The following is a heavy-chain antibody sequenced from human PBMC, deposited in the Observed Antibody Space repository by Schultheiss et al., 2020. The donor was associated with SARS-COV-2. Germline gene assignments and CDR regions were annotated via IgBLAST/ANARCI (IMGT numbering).Heavy chain of an antibody. CDR1: GGSISSSSYY. J-gene: IGHJ6*03. CDR3: ARYTSSSWYQYYYYYMDV. D-gene: IGHD6-13*01. CDR2: IYYSGST. V-gene: IGHV4-39*07. Sequence: GSLRLSCTVSGGSISSSSYYWGWIRQPPGKGLEWIGSIYYSGSTNYNPSLKSRVTISVDTSKNQFSLKLSSVTAADTAVYYCARYTSSSWYQYYYYYMDVWGKGTTVTVSS.